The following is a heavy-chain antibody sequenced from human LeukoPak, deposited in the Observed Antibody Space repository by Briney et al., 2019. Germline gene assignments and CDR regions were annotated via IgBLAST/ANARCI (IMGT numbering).Heavy chain of an antibody. CDR2: IYYSGST. CDR3: ASDSGYYGMDV. Sequence: ASETLSLTCTVSGGSISSYYWSWIRQPPGKGLEWIGYIYYSGSTNYNPSLKSRVTISVDTSKNQFSLKLSSVTAADTAVYYCASDSGYYGMDVWGQGTTVTVSS. CDR1: GGSISSYY. D-gene: IGHD3-22*01. J-gene: IGHJ6*02. V-gene: IGHV4-59*01.